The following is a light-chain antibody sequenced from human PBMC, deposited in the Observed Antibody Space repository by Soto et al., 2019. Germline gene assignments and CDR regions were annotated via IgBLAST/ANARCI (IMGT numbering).Light chain of an antibody. CDR3: QQRQT. Sequence: EIVLTQSPGTLSLSPGDIATLSCRASQSISSGFLAWYQQKSGQAPRLLIYGTSSRATAIPDRFSGSGSGTDFTLTISRLEPEDFAVYYCQQRQTFGQGTKVDIK. V-gene: IGKV3-20*01. CDR1: QSISSGF. CDR2: GTS. J-gene: IGKJ1*01.